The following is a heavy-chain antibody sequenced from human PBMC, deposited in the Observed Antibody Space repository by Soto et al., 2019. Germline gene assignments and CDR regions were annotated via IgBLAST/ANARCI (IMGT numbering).Heavy chain of an antibody. CDR3: ARVLGIAVAGTGY. CDR2: INAGNGNT. J-gene: IGHJ4*02. V-gene: IGHV1-3*01. CDR1: GYTFTSYA. D-gene: IGHD6-19*01. Sequence: QVQLEQSGAEVKKPGASVKVSCKASGYTFTSYAMHWVRQAPGQRLEWMGWINAGNGNTKYSQKFQGRVTITRDTSASTAYMELSSLRSEDTAVYYCARVLGIAVAGTGYWGQGTLVTVSS.